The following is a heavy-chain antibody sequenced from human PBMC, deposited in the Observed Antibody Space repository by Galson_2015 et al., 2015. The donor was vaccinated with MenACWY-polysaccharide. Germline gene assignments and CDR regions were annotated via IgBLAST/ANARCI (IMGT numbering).Heavy chain of an antibody. Sequence: SVKVSCKASGYTFNNYAINWVRQAPGQGLEWMGWTNTYNGNTNYAQKVHGRVTVTADSNTAYMELQSLRSDDTAVYYCARDAGGTEDYWGQGTLVTVSS. D-gene: IGHD2-15*01. CDR3: ARDAGGTEDY. CDR1: GYTFNNYA. V-gene: IGHV1-18*04. J-gene: IGHJ4*02. CDR2: TNTYNGNT.